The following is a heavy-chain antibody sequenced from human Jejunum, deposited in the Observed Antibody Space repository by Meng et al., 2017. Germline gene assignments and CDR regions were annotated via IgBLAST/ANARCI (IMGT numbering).Heavy chain of an antibody. CDR3: AASIAVAGTLDY. J-gene: IGHJ4*02. CDR2: IWSDGINK. V-gene: IGHV3-33*01. D-gene: IGHD6-19*01. CDR1: GFTFGTYG. Sequence: QVQLVEAGGGVVQPGRALRRACAASGFTFGTYGVHWARQAPGKGLEWVAVIWSDGINKYYANSVKGRFTISRDNSKNMLYLEMNSLGVEDTAVYYCAASIAVAGTLDYWGQGTLVTVSS.